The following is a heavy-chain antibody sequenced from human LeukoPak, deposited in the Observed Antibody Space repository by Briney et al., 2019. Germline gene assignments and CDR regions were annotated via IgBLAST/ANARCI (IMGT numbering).Heavy chain of an antibody. J-gene: IGHJ4*02. CDR1: GFTFSSYA. CDR3: AKEPKTYYDFWRGYRGXY. D-gene: IGHD3-3*01. CDR2: ISGSGGST. Sequence: PGGSLRLSCAASGFTFSSYAMSWVRQAPGKGLEWVSAISGSGGSTYYADSVKGRFTISRDNSKNTLYLQMNSLRAEDTAVYYGAKEPKTYYDFWRGYRGXYWGQGTLVTVSS. V-gene: IGHV3-23*01.